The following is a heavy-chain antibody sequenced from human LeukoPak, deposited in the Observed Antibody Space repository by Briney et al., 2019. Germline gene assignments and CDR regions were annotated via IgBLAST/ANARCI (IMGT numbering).Heavy chain of an antibody. J-gene: IGHJ6*02. D-gene: IGHD2-21*02. CDR1: GFTFSSYW. Sequence: GGSLRLSCAASGFTFSSYWMHWVRQAPGKGLVWVSRINGDGSTTTYVDSVKGRFTISRDNAKNTLYLQMNSLRAEDTAVYYCAREGLVVVVTAEYYGMDVWGQGTTVTVSS. CDR3: AREGLVVVVTAEYYGMDV. V-gene: IGHV3-74*01. CDR2: INGDGSTT.